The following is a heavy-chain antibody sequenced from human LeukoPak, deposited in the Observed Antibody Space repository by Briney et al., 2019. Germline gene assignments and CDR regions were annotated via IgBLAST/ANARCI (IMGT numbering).Heavy chain of an antibody. Sequence: PSETLSLTCAVYGGSFSGYYWSWIRQPPGKGLEWIGEINHSGSTNYNPSLKSRVTISVDTSKNQFSLKLSSVTAADTAVYYCARSMGPLDYWGQEPWSPSPQ. J-gene: IGHJ4*01. V-gene: IGHV4-34*01. CDR3: ARSMGPLDY. D-gene: IGHD2/OR15-2a*01. CDR1: GGSFSGYY. CDR2: INHSGST.